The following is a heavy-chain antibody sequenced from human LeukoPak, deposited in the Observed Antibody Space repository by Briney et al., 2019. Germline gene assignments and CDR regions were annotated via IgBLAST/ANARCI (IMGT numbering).Heavy chain of an antibody. CDR2: IYYSGST. CDR3: ASRVSLDWLGPNDDAFDI. Sequence: SETLSLTCTVSGGSISSSSYYWGWIRQPPGKGLEWIGSIYYSGSTYYNPSLKSRVTISVDTSKNQFSLKLSSVTAADTAVYYCASRVSLDWLGPNDDAFDIWGQGTMVTVSS. V-gene: IGHV4-39*01. CDR1: GGSISSSSYY. J-gene: IGHJ3*02. D-gene: IGHD3-9*01.